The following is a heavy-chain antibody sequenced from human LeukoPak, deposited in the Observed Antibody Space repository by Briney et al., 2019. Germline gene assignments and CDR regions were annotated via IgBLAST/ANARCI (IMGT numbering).Heavy chain of an antibody. CDR1: GGTFSSYA. D-gene: IGHD3-3*01. V-gene: IGHV1-18*01. CDR3: ARDRTIFGVDPIDY. Sequence: ASVKVSCKASGGTFSSYAISWVRQAPGQGLEWMGWISAYNGNTNYAQKLQGRVTMTTDTSTSTAYMELRSLRSDDTAVYYCARDRTIFGVDPIDYWGQGTLVTVSS. J-gene: IGHJ4*02. CDR2: ISAYNGNT.